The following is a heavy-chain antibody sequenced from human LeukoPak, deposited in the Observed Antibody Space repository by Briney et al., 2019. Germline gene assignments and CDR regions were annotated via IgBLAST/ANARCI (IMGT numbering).Heavy chain of an antibody. Sequence: GASVKVSCKASGYTFTSYGISWVRQAPGQGREWMGWISAHDGNTNYAQKLQGRVTMTTDTSTSTAYMELRSLRSDDTAVYYCARDGKFIPYDMDVWGQGTTVTVSS. CDR3: ARDGKFIPYDMDV. CDR2: ISAHDGNT. V-gene: IGHV1-18*01. D-gene: IGHD1-14*01. J-gene: IGHJ6*02. CDR1: GYTFTSYG.